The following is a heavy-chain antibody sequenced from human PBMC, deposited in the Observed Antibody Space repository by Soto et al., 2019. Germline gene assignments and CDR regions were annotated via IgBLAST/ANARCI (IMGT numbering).Heavy chain of an antibody. Sequence: QVQLVQSGAEVKKPGSSVKVSCKASGGTFSSYAISWVRQAPGQGLEWMGGIIPIFGTANYAQKFQGGVTITADESTSTAYMELSSLRSEDTAVYYCARGGSGSPEAYYYYGMDVWGQGTTVTVSS. J-gene: IGHJ6*02. V-gene: IGHV1-69*01. CDR3: ARGGSGSPEAYYYYGMDV. D-gene: IGHD1-26*01. CDR1: GGTFSSYA. CDR2: IIPIFGTA.